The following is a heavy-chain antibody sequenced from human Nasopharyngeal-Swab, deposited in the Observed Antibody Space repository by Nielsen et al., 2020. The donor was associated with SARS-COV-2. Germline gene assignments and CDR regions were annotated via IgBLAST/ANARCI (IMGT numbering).Heavy chain of an antibody. V-gene: IGHV3-7*03. CDR1: GFTFRNYW. J-gene: IGHJ6*02. CDR2: IKQGGSEK. D-gene: IGHD5-12*01. CDR3: ARVRYSGYDSGLDV. Sequence: GESLKISCAASGFTFRNYWMSWVRQAPGKGLEWVANIKQGGSEKHYVDSVKGRFTISRDNAKNSLYLQMNTLRAEDTALYHCARVRYSGYDSGLDVWGQGTTVTVSS.